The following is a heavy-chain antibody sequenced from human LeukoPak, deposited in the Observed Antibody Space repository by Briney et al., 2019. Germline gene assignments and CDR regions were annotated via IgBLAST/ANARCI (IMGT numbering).Heavy chain of an antibody. Sequence: GGSLRLSCAASGFTFSSYAMSWVRQAPGKGLEWVSAISGSGGSTYYADSVKGRFTISRDNSKNTLYLQMNSQRAEDTAVYYCARDRDYYDSSGPIGSAFDIWGQGTMVTVSS. CDR1: GFTFSSYA. D-gene: IGHD3-22*01. V-gene: IGHV3-23*01. CDR3: ARDRDYYDSSGPIGSAFDI. CDR2: ISGSGGST. J-gene: IGHJ3*02.